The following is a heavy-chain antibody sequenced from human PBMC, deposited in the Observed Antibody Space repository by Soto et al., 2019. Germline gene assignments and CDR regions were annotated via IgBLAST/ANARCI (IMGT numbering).Heavy chain of an antibody. CDR2: IYYSGGT. V-gene: IGHV4-39*01. CDR1: GGSISSSRYY. CDR3: ARGSWDDVTGHYYMDV. Sequence: SETLSLTCSVSGGSISSSRYYWGWIRQPPGKGLQWIGSIYYSGGTYYNPSLKSRVTISVDTSKNQFSLKLSSVTAADTAVYYCARGSWDDVTGHYYMDVWGKGTTVTVSS. J-gene: IGHJ6*03. D-gene: IGHD1-1*01.